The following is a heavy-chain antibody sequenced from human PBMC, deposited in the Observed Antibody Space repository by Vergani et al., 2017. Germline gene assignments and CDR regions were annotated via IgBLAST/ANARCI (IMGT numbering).Heavy chain of an antibody. CDR1: GYSFTNYQ. Sequence: EVHLVQSGAEVKKPGESLKISCKASGYSFTNYQIGWVRQMPGKGLEWMGIIYPGDFDTRYRPSFQGQVTISVDKSISTAFLRWSSLKASDTAMYYCARRLVTRGTYSFDYWGQGTLVTVSS. J-gene: IGHJ4*02. D-gene: IGHD1-26*01. V-gene: IGHV5-51*03. CDR2: IYPGDFDT. CDR3: ARRLVTRGTYSFDY.